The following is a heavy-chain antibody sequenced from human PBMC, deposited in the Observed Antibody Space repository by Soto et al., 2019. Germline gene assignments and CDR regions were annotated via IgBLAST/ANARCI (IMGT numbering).Heavy chain of an antibody. CDR2: INAGNGNT. J-gene: IGHJ6*02. CDR1: GYTFTSYA. V-gene: IGHV1-3*01. Sequence: QVQLVQSGAEVKKPGASVKVSCKASGYTFTSYAMHWVRQAPGQRLEWMGWINAGNGNTKYSQKFQGRVTITRDTAASTAYMELSSLRSEDTAVYYCARVDRGTYGMDVWGQGTTVNVSS. CDR3: ARVDRGTYGMDV. D-gene: IGHD3-22*01.